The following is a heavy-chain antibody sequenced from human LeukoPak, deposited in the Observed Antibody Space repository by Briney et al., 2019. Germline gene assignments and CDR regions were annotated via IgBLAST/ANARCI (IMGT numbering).Heavy chain of an antibody. CDR3: ARDTDSSGYYWVYYYYYGMDV. J-gene: IGHJ6*02. V-gene: IGHV3-48*01. Sequence: GGSLRLSCAASGFTFSSYSMNWIRQAPGKGLEWVSYISSSSSTIYYADSVKGRFTISRDNAKNSLYLQMNSLRAEDTAVYYCARDTDSSGYYWVYYYYYGMDVWGQGTTVTISS. D-gene: IGHD3-22*01. CDR2: ISSSSSTI. CDR1: GFTFSSYS.